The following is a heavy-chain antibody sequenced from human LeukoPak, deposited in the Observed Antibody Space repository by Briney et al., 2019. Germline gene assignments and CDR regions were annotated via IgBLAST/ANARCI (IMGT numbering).Heavy chain of an antibody. Sequence: SETLSLTCTVSGGSISSYYWSWIRQPPGKGLEWIGYIYYSGSTNYNPSLESRVTISVDTSKNQFSLKLSSVTAADTAVYYCARRDYSNYFDYWGQGTLVTVSS. CDR2: IYYSGST. CDR3: ARRDYSNYFDY. J-gene: IGHJ4*02. V-gene: IGHV4-59*08. D-gene: IGHD4-11*01. CDR1: GGSISSYY.